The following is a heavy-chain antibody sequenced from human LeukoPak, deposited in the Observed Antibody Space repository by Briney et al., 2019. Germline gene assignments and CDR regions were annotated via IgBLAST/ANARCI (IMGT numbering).Heavy chain of an antibody. J-gene: IGHJ1*01. CDR3: ARGGLRLSEYFQH. D-gene: IGHD2/OR15-2a*01. CDR2: IKQDGSEK. V-gene: IGHV3-7*01. CDR1: GFTFSSYW. Sequence: GGSLRLSCAASGFTFSSYWMSWVRQAPGKGLEWVANIKQDGSEKYYVDSVKGRFTISRDNAKNSLYLQMNSLRAEDTAVYYCARGGLRLSEYFQHWGQGTLVTVSS.